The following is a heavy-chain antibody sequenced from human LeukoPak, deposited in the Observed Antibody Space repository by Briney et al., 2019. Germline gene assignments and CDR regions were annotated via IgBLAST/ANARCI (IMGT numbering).Heavy chain of an antibody. CDR3: ARIGYSSSSLDY. J-gene: IGHJ4*02. CDR2: INQDGSQI. V-gene: IGHV3-7*01. Sequence: GGSLRLSCAASGFIFSSYWLTWVRQAPGKGLEWVANINQDGSQIYFVDSLKGRFIISRNNAKNSLYLQMNSLRAEDTAVYYCARIGYSSSSLDYWGQGTLATVSS. D-gene: IGHD6-6*01. CDR1: GFIFSSYW.